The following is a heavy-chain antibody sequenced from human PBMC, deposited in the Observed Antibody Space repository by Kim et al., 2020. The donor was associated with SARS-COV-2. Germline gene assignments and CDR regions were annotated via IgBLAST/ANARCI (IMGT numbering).Heavy chain of an antibody. Sequence: ASVKVSCKASGYTFTDYYLHWVRQAPGQGLEWMGRIHPNDGGIIYAQKFQGRVTLPRDTSIGTAYIELISDDTAVYYCAIQHYCGSVSCSAAMYF. V-gene: IGHV1-2*06. CDR3: AIQHYCGSVSCSAAMYF. J-gene: IGHJ2*01. CDR1: GYTFTDYY. CDR2: IHPNDGGI. D-gene: IGHD2-15*01.